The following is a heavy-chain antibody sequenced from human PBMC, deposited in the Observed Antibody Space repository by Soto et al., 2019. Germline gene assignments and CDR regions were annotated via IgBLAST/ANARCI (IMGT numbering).Heavy chain of an antibody. D-gene: IGHD5-12*01. CDR2: IGATGSST. J-gene: IGHJ4*02. V-gene: IGHV3-23*01. CDR3: AKDIRDGYNWDFDY. Sequence: PGGSLRLSCAASGFTFFAYWIHWVRQVPGKGLVWVSGIGATGSSTYYADPVRGRFTISRDNSKNTLFLQMHSLRAEDTALYYCAKDIRDGYNWDFDYWGQGTLVTVSS. CDR1: GFTFFAYW.